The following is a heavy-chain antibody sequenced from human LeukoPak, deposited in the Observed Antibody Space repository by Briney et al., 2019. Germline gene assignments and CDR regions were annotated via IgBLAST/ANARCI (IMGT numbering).Heavy chain of an antibody. V-gene: IGHV3-74*01. Sequence: GGSLRLSCAASGFTLTDYWMYWVRQAPGKGLVWVSRITTDGSRTDYADSVKGRITISRDNAKNTLFLQMNSLTTEDTGVYYCARDLLSGNSVIDSWGQGTLVTVSS. D-gene: IGHD4-23*01. J-gene: IGHJ4*02. CDR3: ARDLLSGNSVIDS. CDR1: GFTLTDYW. CDR2: ITTDGSRT.